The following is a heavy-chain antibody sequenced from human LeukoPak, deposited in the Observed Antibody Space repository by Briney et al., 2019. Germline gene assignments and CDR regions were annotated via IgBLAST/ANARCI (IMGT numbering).Heavy chain of an antibody. V-gene: IGHV1-69*06. J-gene: IGHJ4*02. CDR3: ARAWTTGTKVLLGYFDY. Sequence: GASVKVSCKASGYTFTDYSMHWVRQAPGQGLEWMGGIIPNFGTANYAQKFQGRVTITADKSTSTAYMELSSLRSEDTAVYYCARAWTTGTKVLLGYFDYWGQGTLVTVSS. D-gene: IGHD4-11*01. CDR1: GYTFTDYS. CDR2: IIPNFGTA.